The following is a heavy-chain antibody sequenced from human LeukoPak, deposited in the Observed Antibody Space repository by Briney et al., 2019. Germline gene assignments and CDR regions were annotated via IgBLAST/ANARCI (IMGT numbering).Heavy chain of an antibody. J-gene: IGHJ4*02. CDR3: ARDGAYYYGSGRPAPFDY. CDR1: GGSISSYY. V-gene: IGHV4-4*07. Sequence: SETLSLTCTVSGGSISSYYWSWIRQPAGKGLEWIGRIYTSGSTNYNPSLKSRVTISVDTSKNQFSLKLSSVTAADTAVYYCARDGAYYYGSGRPAPFDYWGQGTLVTVSS. CDR2: IYTSGST. D-gene: IGHD3-10*01.